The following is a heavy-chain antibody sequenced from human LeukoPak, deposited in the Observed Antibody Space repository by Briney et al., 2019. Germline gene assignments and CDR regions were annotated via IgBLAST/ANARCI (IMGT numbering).Heavy chain of an antibody. D-gene: IGHD1-26*01. CDR3: AKGGKWDVTPFDY. CDR1: GFTFSSYA. Sequence: GSLRLSCAASGFTFSSYAMSWVRQAPGKGLEWVSAISGSGGSTYYADSVTGRFTISRDNSKNTLYLQVNSLRAEDTAVYYCAKGGKWDVTPFDYWGQGTLVTVSS. V-gene: IGHV3-23*01. CDR2: ISGSGGST. J-gene: IGHJ4*02.